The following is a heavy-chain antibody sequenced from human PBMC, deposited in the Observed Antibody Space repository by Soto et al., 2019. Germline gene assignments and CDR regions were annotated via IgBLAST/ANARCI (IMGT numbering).Heavy chain of an antibody. CDR1: GGSISGSSYY. CDR3: ARRSGSGWLQYYYYGMDV. J-gene: IGHJ6*02. CDR2: IYYSGST. V-gene: IGHV4-39*01. Sequence: SETLSLTCTVSGGSISGSSYYWGWIRQPPGKGLEWIGSIYYSGSTYYNPSLKSRVTISVDTSKNQFSLKLRSVTAADTAVYYCARRSGSGWLQYYYYGMDVWGQGTTVTVSS. D-gene: IGHD5-12*01.